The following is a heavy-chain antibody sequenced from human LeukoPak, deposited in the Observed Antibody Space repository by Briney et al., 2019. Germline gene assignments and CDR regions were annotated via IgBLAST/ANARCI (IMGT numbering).Heavy chain of an antibody. CDR3: AREVPYSYYYYYYYMDV. Sequence: PGGSLRLSCAASGFTVSSNYMSWVRQAPGKGLEWVSVIYSGGSTYYADSVKGRFTISRDNSKNTLYLQMNSLRAEDTAVYYCAREVPYSYYYYYYYMDVWGKGTSVTVSS. CDR2: IYSGGST. CDR1: GFTVSSNY. V-gene: IGHV3-66*02. D-gene: IGHD5-18*01. J-gene: IGHJ6*03.